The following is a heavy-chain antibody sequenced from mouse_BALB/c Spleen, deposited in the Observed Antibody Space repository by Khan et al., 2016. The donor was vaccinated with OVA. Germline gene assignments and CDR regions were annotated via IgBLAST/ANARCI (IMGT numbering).Heavy chain of an antibody. V-gene: IGHV5-6*01. D-gene: IGHD2-2*01. Sequence: EVKLVESGGDLVKPGGSLKLSCAAAGFTFSSYGMSWIRQTPDKRLEWVSTISSGGNYTYYPDSVKGRFTISRDNAKNTLYLQMSSLKSEDTAMYYCARQYGHDPMDYWGQGTSVTVSS. J-gene: IGHJ4*01. CDR3: ARQYGHDPMDY. CDR2: ISSGGNYT. CDR1: GFTFSSYG.